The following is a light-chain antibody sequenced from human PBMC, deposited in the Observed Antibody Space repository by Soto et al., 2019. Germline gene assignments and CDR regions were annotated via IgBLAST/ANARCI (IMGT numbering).Light chain of an antibody. CDR3: HQYNNWPPLT. V-gene: IGKV3-15*01. Sequence: EIVMTQSPATLSVSPGERATLSCRASQSVSSNLAWYQQKPGQAPRLLIYGASTRATGIPARFSGSGYGTEFTLTISSLQSEDFAVYYCHQYNNWPPLTFGGGTKVEIK. CDR1: QSVSSN. J-gene: IGKJ4*01. CDR2: GAS.